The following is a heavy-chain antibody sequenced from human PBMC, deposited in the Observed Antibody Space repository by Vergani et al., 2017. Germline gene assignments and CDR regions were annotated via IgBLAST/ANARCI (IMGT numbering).Heavy chain of an antibody. CDR2: ISWNSGSI. CDR1: GYSFTSYW. CDR3: AKASYDSSGYYFGDFDY. J-gene: IGHJ4*02. Sequence: EVQLVQSGAEVKKPGESLKISCKGSGYSFTSYWIGWVRQMPGKGLEWVSGISWNSGSIGYADSVKGRFTISRDNAKNSLYLQMNSLRAEDTALYYCAKASYDSSGYYFGDFDYWGQGTLVTVSS. V-gene: IGHV3-9*01. D-gene: IGHD3-22*01.